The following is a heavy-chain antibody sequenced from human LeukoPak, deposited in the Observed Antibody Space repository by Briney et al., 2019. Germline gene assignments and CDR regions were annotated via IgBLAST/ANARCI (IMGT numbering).Heavy chain of an antibody. V-gene: IGHV4-34*01. Sequence: SETLSLTCAVYVGSFSGYYWSWIRQPPGKGLEWIGEINHSGSTNYNPSLRSRVTISADTSKNQFPLKLSSVTAADTAVYYCARRAEYSSPFYYYYYMDVWAKGTTVTVSS. CDR2: INHSGST. J-gene: IGHJ6*03. CDR3: ARRAEYSSPFYYYYYMDV. CDR1: VGSFSGYY. D-gene: IGHD6-6*01.